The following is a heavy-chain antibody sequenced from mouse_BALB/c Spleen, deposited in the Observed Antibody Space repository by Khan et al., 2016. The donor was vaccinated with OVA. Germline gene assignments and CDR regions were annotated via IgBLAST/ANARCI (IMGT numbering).Heavy chain of an antibody. D-gene: IGHD2-2*01. CDR1: GYSITSGYY. V-gene: IGHV3-6*02. CDR3: ARSLYGYDPAWFAY. CDR2: INYDGSN. J-gene: IGHJ3*01. Sequence: EVQLQESGPGLVKPSQSLSLTCSVTGYSITSGYYCNWIRQFPGNKLEWMGYINYDGSNNYNPSLRNRISVTRDTSKNQFFLKLNSVTTEDTATYYCARSLYGYDPAWFAYWGQGTLVTVSA.